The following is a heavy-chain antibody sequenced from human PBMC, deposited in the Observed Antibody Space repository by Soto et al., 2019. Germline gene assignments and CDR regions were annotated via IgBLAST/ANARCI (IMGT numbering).Heavy chain of an antibody. J-gene: IGHJ6*02. Sequence: QVQLLQSGAEVKKPGASVKVSCKASGYTFTSYGISWVRQAPGQGLERMGWISAYNGNTKYAQKLQGRVTMTTDTSTSTAYMELRSLRSDDTAVYYCARDYHSAGYYDYGMDVWGQGTTVTVSS. CDR2: ISAYNGNT. CDR3: ARDYHSAGYYDYGMDV. CDR1: GYTFTSYG. D-gene: IGHD2-2*01. V-gene: IGHV1-18*01.